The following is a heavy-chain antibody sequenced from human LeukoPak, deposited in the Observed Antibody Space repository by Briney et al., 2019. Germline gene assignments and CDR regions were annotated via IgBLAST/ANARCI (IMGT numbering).Heavy chain of an antibody. CDR2: IRYDGDVK. Sequence: GGSLRLSCAASGFIFSDYGMRWVRQAPGRGLKWVAFIRYDGDVKYYADSVKGRFTISRDDYKNTLYLQMNSMSPEDTAVYYCANFAGAFDVWGQGTMVTVSS. V-gene: IGHV3-30*02. CDR1: GFIFSDYG. D-gene: IGHD2-21*01. J-gene: IGHJ3*01. CDR3: ANFAGAFDV.